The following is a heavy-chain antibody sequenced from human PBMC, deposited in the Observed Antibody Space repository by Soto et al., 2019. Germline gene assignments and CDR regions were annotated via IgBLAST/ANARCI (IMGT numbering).Heavy chain of an antibody. D-gene: IGHD2-8*01. CDR1: GFTFSSYG. CDR2: IWYDGSNK. CDR3: AREYCTNGVCYTYFDY. Sequence: PGGSLRLSCAASGFTFSSYGMHWVRQAPGKGLEWVAVIWYDGSNKYYADSVKGRFTISRDNSKNTLYLQMNSLRAGDTAVYCCAREYCTNGVCYTYFDYWGQGTLVTVTS. V-gene: IGHV3-33*01. J-gene: IGHJ4*02.